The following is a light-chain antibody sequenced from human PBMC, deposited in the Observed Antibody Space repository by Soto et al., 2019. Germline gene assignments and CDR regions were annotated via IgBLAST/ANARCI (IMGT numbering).Light chain of an antibody. CDR2: DAS. CDR3: QQFNSYPLT. J-gene: IGKJ4*01. CDR1: QGISSA. V-gene: IGKV1-13*02. Sequence: AIQLTQSPSSLSASVGERVTITCRASQGISSALAWYQQQPGKAPKLLIYDASSLQSGVPSRFSGSGSGTDFTLTISSLQSEDFATYYCQQFNSYPLTFGGGTKVEIK.